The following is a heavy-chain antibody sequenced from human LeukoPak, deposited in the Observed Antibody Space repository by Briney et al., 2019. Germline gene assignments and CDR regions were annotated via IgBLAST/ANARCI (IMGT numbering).Heavy chain of an antibody. CDR1: GGSITSYY. CDR3: ARLELRHLAMDV. V-gene: IGHV4-59*08. D-gene: IGHD3-10*01. CDR2: VSYSGST. J-gene: IGHJ6*02. Sequence: SETLSLTCTVPGGSITSYYWSWIRQPPGKGREWIGYVSYSGSTNYIPSLKSRVTISLDTSKNQFSLKLGSVTAADTAVYYCARLELRHLAMDVWGQGTTVTVSS.